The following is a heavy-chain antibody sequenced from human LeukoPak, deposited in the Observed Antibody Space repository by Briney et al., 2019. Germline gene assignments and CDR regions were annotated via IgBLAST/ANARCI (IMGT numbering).Heavy chain of an antibody. D-gene: IGHD2-15*01. J-gene: IGHJ4*02. CDR1: GFTFSSYG. V-gene: IGHV3-30*19. CDR3: ARPGFVVVVVLTNYFDY. CDR2: ISYDGSNK. Sequence: GGSLRLSCAASGFTFSSYGMHWVRQAPGKGLEWVAVISYDGSNKYYADSVKGRFTISRDNSKNTLYLQMNSLRAEDTAVYYGARPGFVVVVVLTNYFDYGAKGTLVPVS.